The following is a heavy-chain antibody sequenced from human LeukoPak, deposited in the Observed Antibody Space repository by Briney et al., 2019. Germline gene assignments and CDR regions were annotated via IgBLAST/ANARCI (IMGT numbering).Heavy chain of an antibody. Sequence: SETLSLTCIVSGGSISSRTYYWGWIRQPPGKGLEWIATINYSGTTHYNPSLKSRVTLSADTSNNQFSLKLNSVTAADMAVYYCARGRWISGSYYNFDYWAQGTLVTVSS. D-gene: IGHD1-26*01. CDR3: ARGRWISGSYYNFDY. CDR2: INYSGTT. V-gene: IGHV4-39*07. J-gene: IGHJ4*02. CDR1: GGSISSRTYY.